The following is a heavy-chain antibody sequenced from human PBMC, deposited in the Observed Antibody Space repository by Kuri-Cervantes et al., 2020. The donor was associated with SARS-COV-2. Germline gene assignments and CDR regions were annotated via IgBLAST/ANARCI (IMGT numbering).Heavy chain of an antibody. CDR3: ARDLNGGSDY. CDR1: GFTFSSYS. V-gene: IGHV3-7*05. CDR2: IKQDGSEK. J-gene: IGHJ4*02. D-gene: IGHD3-10*01. Sequence: GESLKISCAASGFTFSSYSMNWVRQAPGKGLEWVANIKQDGSEKYYVDSVKGRFTISRDNAKNSLYLQMNSLRAEDTAVYYCARDLNGGSDYWGQGTLVTVSS.